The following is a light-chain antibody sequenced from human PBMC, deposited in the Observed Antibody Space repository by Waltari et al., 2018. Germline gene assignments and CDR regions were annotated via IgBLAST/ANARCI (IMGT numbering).Light chain of an antibody. Sequence: EIVLTQSPGTLSLSPGERATLSCRASQSISKYLAWYQQKPGQAPRLLIYHASSRAAGIPDRFSGSGSGTDFSLRISRLEPEDFAGYYCQHYESLPVTFGQGTKVEIK. CDR3: QHYESLPVT. V-gene: IGKV3-20*01. CDR1: QSISKY. CDR2: HAS. J-gene: IGKJ1*01.